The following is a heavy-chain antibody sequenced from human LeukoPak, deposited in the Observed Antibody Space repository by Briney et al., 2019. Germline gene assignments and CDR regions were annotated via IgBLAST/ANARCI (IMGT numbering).Heavy chain of an antibody. Sequence: SETLSLTCTVSGASVTDYYWSWIRQSPGKGLEWISYIHHSGNSDYNPSLRSRVTTSLDTSKNQFSLNLISVTAADTAVYYCTRGHWGLQSWGQGTLVTVSS. V-gene: IGHV4-59*02. J-gene: IGHJ5*02. D-gene: IGHD7-27*01. CDR1: GASVTDYY. CDR2: IHHSGNS. CDR3: TRGHWGLQS.